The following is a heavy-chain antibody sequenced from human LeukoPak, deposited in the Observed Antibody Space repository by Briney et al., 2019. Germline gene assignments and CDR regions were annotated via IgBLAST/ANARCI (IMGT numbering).Heavy chain of an antibody. CDR1: GYSFTSYL. CDR3: ARHALTVTTTYWFDP. CDR2: LYPGDSDT. D-gene: IGHD4-17*01. V-gene: IGHV5-51*01. Sequence: GESLKISFQGSGYSFTSYLLGWVRQMPGKGLEWMGTLYPGDSDTRYSPSFQGQVTISADKSISTAYLQWSSLKASDTAMYYCARHALTVTTTYWFDPWGQGTLVTVSS. J-gene: IGHJ5*02.